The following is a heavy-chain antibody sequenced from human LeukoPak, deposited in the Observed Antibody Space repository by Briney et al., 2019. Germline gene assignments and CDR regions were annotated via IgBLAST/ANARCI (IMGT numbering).Heavy chain of an antibody. V-gene: IGHV1-2*02. CDR3: ARVVSGGVIWAH. CDR1: GYTLSDYY. J-gene: IGHJ4*02. CDR2: INPSSGDT. D-gene: IGHD3-16*01. Sequence: ASVKVSCKASGYTLSDYYMHWVRQAPGQGLEWMGWINPSSGDTKYAQNPQGRVTLTSDTSINTAYMELTRLRSDDTAVYFCARVVSGGVIWAHWGQGTLVTVSS.